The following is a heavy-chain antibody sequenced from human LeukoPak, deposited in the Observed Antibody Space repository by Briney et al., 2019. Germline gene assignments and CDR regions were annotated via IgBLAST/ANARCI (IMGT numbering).Heavy chain of an antibody. V-gene: IGHV1-69*01. D-gene: IGHD3-3*01. J-gene: IGHJ4*02. Sequence: SVKVSCKASGGTFSSYAISWVRQAPGQGLEWMGGIIPIFGTANYAQKFQGRVTITADESTSTAYMELSSLRSEDTAVYYCARSNKRITIFGVVMSFDYWGQGTLVTVSS. CDR3: ARSNKRITIFGVVMSFDY. CDR1: GGTFSSYA. CDR2: IIPIFGTA.